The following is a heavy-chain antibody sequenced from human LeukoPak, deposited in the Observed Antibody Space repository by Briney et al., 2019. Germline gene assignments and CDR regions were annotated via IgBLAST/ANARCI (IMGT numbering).Heavy chain of an antibody. V-gene: IGHV2-5*01. CDR1: GFSLSTSAVG. Sequence: SGPTLVNPTQTLTLTCTFSGFSLSTSAVGVGWIRQPPGKALEWLALIYSNDDKRYSPSLKSRLTITKDTSKNQVVLTLTNVDPADTATYYCAHRKGPMITFGGVIVDYGMDVWGQGTTVTISS. D-gene: IGHD3-16*01. J-gene: IGHJ6*02. CDR2: IYSNDDK. CDR3: AHRKGPMITFGGVIVDYGMDV.